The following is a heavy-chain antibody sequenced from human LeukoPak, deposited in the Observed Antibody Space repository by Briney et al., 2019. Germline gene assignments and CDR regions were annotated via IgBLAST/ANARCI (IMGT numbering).Heavy chain of an antibody. CDR1: GYTFTGYY. V-gene: IGHV1-2*06. Sequence: ASVKVSCKASGYTFTGYYMHWVRQAPGQGLEWMGRINPNSGGTNYAQKFQGRVTMTRDTSISTAYMELSRLRSDGTAVYYCARDDEWELPFDYWGQGTLVTVSS. D-gene: IGHD1-26*01. CDR3: ARDDEWELPFDY. CDR2: INPNSGGT. J-gene: IGHJ4*02.